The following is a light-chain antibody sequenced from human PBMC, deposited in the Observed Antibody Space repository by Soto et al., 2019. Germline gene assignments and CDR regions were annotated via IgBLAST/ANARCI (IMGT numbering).Light chain of an antibody. CDR1: QDISNH. J-gene: IGKJ4*01. Sequence: DIQMTQSPSSLSASAGDRVTITCQASQDISNHLNWYQQKAGKAPKLLINDASKLEAGVPSRFSGSGAGTDFTLTISSLQSEDIATYSCQQYVNALTFGGGTKVEIK. CDR3: QQYVNALT. V-gene: IGKV1-33*01. CDR2: DAS.